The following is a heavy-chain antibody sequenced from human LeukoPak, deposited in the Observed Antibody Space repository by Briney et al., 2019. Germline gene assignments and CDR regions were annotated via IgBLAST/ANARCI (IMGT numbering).Heavy chain of an antibody. CDR3: AKDSSSFPNEYFQH. J-gene: IGHJ1*01. CDR1: GFTFSSYA. D-gene: IGHD6-13*01. Sequence: PGGSLRLSCATSGFTFSSYAMSWVRQAPGKGLEWVSAISGSGGSTYYADSVKGRFTISRDNSKNTLYLQMNSLRAENTAVYYCAKDSSSFPNEYFQHWGQGTLVTVSS. V-gene: IGHV3-23*01. CDR2: ISGSGGST.